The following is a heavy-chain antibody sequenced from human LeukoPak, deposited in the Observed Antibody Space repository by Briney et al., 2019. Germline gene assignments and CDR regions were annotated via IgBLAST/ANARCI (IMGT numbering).Heavy chain of an antibody. V-gene: IGHV3-7*01. Sequence: GGSLRLSCAASGFTFSRYWMRWVRQAPGKGLEWVADKEQGGNEKFYVDSVKGRLTISRDNAKNSLYLQMKSLRAEDTAVYYCANHLACRSHNCPSFDEWGQGTLVTVSS. CDR2: KEQGGNEK. CDR1: GFTFSRYW. J-gene: IGHJ4*02. D-gene: IGHD2-2*01. CDR3: ANHLACRSHNCPSFDE.